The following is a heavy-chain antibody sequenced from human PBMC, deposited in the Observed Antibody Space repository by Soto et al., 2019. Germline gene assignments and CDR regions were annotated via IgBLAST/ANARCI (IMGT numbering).Heavy chain of an antibody. CDR2: ISSSSSYI. Sequence: GSLRLSCAASGFTFSSYSMNWVRQAPGKGLGWVSSISSSSSYIYYADSVKGRFTISRDNAKNSLYLQMNSLRAEDTAVYYCAYSSSWYDWYYYYGMDVWGQGTTVTVSS. CDR3: AYSSSWYDWYYYYGMDV. CDR1: GFTFSSYS. J-gene: IGHJ6*02. D-gene: IGHD6-13*01. V-gene: IGHV3-21*01.